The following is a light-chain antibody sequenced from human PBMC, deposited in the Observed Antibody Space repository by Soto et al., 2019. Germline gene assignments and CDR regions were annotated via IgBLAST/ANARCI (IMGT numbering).Light chain of an antibody. V-gene: IGLV3-21*02. Sequence: SYVLTQPPSVSVAPGQTARVTCGGIHIGIKRVHWYHQRPGQAPVLVVYDNRDRPSGIPDRFSGSNSENTATLTISRAEAGDEGDFYCQVWDSTSDQVVFGGGTQLTVL. CDR3: QVWDSTSDQVV. J-gene: IGLJ2*01. CDR1: HIGIKR. CDR2: DNR.